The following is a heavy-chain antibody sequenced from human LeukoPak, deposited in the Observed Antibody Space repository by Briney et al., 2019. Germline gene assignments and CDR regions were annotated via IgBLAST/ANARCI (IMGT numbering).Heavy chain of an antibody. V-gene: IGHV1-2*02. Sequence: ASVKVSCKASGYTFTVYYRHWVRQAPGQGLEWMGWINPNSGGTNYAQKFQGRVTMTRDTSISTAYMELSRLRSKDTAVYYCARGHDYVWGSYRPFDYWGQGTLVTVSS. J-gene: IGHJ4*02. CDR1: GYTFTVYY. CDR2: INPNSGGT. CDR3: ARGHDYVWGSYRPFDY. D-gene: IGHD3-16*02.